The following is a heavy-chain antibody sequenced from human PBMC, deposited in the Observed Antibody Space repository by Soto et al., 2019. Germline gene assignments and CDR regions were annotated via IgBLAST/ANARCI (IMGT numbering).Heavy chain of an antibody. Sequence: SETLSLTCAVYGGSFSGYYWSWIRQPPGKGLEWIGEINHSGSTNYNPSLKSRVTISVDTSKNQFSLKLSSVTAADTAVYYCARGGYTRGAHDLGFRGEGILVTVSS. V-gene: IGHV4-34*01. J-gene: IGHJ4*02. CDR1: GGSFSGYY. CDR2: INHSGST. CDR3: ARGGYTRGAHDLGF. D-gene: IGHD6-13*01.